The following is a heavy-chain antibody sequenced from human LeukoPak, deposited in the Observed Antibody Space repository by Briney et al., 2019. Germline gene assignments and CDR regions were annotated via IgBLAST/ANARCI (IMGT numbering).Heavy chain of an antibody. CDR2: IYYSGST. CDR3: ARHGPTYYYGSGSYDYYYYYMDV. D-gene: IGHD3-10*01. CDR1: GGSISSYY. Sequence: SSETLSLTCTVSGGSISSYYWSWIRQPPGKGLEWIGYIYYSGSTNYNPSLKSRVTISVDTSKNQFTLKLSSVTAADTAVYYCARHGPTYYYGSGSYDYYYYYMDVWGKGTTVTVSS. V-gene: IGHV4-59*08. J-gene: IGHJ6*03.